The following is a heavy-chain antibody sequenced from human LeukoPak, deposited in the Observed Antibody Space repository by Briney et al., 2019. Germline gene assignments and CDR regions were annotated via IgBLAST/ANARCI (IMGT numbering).Heavy chain of an antibody. V-gene: IGHV3-7*01. CDR3: ARDGSGWSVY. CDR2: IKQDGTEK. J-gene: IGHJ4*02. CDR1: GFTFSGYW. D-gene: IGHD6-19*01. Sequence: PGGSLRLSCAASGFTFSGYWMSWLRQAPGKGLEWVANIKQDGTEKYYVDSVKGRFIISRDSAKNSLYLQMNSLRAEDTAVYYCARDGSGWSVYWGQGTLVTVSS.